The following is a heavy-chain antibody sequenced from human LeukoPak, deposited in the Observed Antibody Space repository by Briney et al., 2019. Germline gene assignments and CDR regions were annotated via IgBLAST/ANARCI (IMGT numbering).Heavy chain of an antibody. CDR2: IKSDGSST. CDR3: ARDKSSGWSPLDY. J-gene: IGHJ4*02. D-gene: IGHD6-19*01. V-gene: IGHV3-74*01. CDR1: GFTFSGYW. Sequence: GGSLRLSCAASGFTFSGYWMHWVRQAPGKGLVWVSHIKSDGSSTSYADSVKGRFTISRDSAKNTLFLQMNSLRDEDTAVYYCARDKSSGWSPLDYWGRGTLVTVSS.